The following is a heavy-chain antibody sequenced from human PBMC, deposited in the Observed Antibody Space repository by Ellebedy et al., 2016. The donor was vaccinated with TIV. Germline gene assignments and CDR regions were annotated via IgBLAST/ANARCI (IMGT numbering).Heavy chain of an antibody. D-gene: IGHD6-19*01. Sequence: GSLRLSXTVSGYSISSGYYWGWIRQPPGKGLEWIGSIYHSGSTYYNPSLKSRVTISVDTSKNQFSLKLSSVTAADTAVYYCARDRAYSSGWYGIWDYWGQGTLVTVSS. CDR1: GYSISSGYY. CDR2: IYHSGST. V-gene: IGHV4-38-2*02. J-gene: IGHJ4*02. CDR3: ARDRAYSSGWYGIWDY.